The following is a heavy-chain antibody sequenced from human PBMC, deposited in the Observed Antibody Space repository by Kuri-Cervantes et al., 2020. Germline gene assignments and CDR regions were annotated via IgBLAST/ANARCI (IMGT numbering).Heavy chain of an antibody. V-gene: IGHV2-26*01. CDR2: IFSNDEK. CDR1: GFSLSNARMG. J-gene: IGHJ6*02. Sequence: SGPTLVKPTETLTLTCTVSGFSLSNARMGVSWIRQPPGKALEWLAHIFSNDEKSYSTSLKSRLTISKDTSKSQVVLTMTNMDPVDTATYYCAHRRPNYYYGMDVWGQGTTVTVSS. CDR3: AHRRPNYYYGMDV.